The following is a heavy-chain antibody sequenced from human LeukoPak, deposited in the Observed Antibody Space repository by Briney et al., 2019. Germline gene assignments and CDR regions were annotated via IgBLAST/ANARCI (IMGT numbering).Heavy chain of an antibody. J-gene: IGHJ4*02. V-gene: IGHV3-53*01. CDR1: GFSVSSNY. CDR2: IYSGGTT. CDR3: AGRYDSSGYPLH. D-gene: IGHD3-22*01. Sequence: PGGSLRLSCAASGFSVSSNYVSWVRQAPGKGLEWVSVIYSGGTTYYADSIKGRFTISRDNSKNPLYLQMNSLRAEDTAVYYCAGRYDSSGYPLHWGQGTLATVSS.